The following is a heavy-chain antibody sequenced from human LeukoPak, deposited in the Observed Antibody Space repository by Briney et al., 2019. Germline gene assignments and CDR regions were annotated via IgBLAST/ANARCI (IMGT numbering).Heavy chain of an antibody. CDR3: AKNGGPHGMDV. Sequence: GRSLRLSCAASGFTFSIYGMHWVRQAPGKGLEWVAVISYDGSNIYYADSVKGRFTISRDNAKNSLHLQMNSLRVEDTAVYYCAKNGGPHGMDVWGQGTTVAVSS. CDR2: ISYDGSNI. J-gene: IGHJ6*02. D-gene: IGHD3-16*01. CDR1: GFTFSIYG. V-gene: IGHV3-30*18.